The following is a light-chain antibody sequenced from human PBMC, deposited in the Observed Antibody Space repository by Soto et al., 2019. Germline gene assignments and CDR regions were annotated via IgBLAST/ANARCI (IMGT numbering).Light chain of an antibody. J-gene: IGKJ1*01. V-gene: IGKV1-39*01. Sequence: DIQMTQSPSPRSASVGDRVTITGRASQSISTYLIWYQQKPGKAPKLLIYATSSLQSGVPSRFSGSGSGTDFTLTISSLQPEDFATYYCQQSYSTPPGTFGQGTKVDIK. CDR1: QSISTY. CDR3: QQSYSTPPGT. CDR2: ATS.